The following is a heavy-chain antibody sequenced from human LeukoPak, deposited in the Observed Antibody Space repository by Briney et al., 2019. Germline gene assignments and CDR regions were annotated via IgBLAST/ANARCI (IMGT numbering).Heavy chain of an antibody. V-gene: IGHV3-7*03. CDR2: IRQDGNEK. J-gene: IGHJ4*02. D-gene: IGHD1-26*01. CDR3: ARDKMMGATFFDY. Sequence: PGGSLRLSCAASGFTFSDYWMSWVRQAPGKGPEWVANIRQDGNEKHCVDSVKGRFTISRDNAKSSVYLQMNSLRVEDTAVYYCARDKMMGATFFDYWGQGILVTVSS. CDR1: GFTFSDYW.